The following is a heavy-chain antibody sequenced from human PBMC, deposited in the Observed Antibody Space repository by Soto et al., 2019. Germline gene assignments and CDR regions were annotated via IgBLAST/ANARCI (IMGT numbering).Heavy chain of an antibody. V-gene: IGHV1-18*01. J-gene: IGHJ4*02. CDR3: ARESYDSSGYRDY. CDR2: ISAYNGNT. Sequence: GASVKVSCKASGYTFTSYGISWVRQAPGQVLEWMVWISAYNGNTNYXXKLQGRVXXTTDTSTSTAXMELRXLRSDDTDVYYCARESYDSSGYRDYWGQGTLVTVSS. CDR1: GYTFTSYG. D-gene: IGHD3-22*01.